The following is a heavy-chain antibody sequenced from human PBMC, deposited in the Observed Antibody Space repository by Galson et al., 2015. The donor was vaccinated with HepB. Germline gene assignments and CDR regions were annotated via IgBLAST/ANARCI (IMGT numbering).Heavy chain of an antibody. J-gene: IGHJ4*02. CDR1: GFTFSDYY. D-gene: IGHD3-9*01. Sequence: SLRLSCAASGFTFSDYYMNWIRQAPGKGLEWVSWISSGGSDTNYADSVRGRFTVSRDNAKNSLYLQMISLRAEDTAVYYCATRGLPGVWAPPDNWGQGILVTVSS. CDR3: ATRGLPGVWAPPDN. V-gene: IGHV3-11*03. CDR2: ISSGGSDT.